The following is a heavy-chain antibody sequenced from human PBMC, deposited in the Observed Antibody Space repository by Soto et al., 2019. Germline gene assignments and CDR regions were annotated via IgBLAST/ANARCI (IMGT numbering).Heavy chain of an antibody. V-gene: IGHV3-21*01. CDR2: ISSSSSYI. D-gene: IGHD2-2*01. Sequence: EVQLVESGGGLVQPGGSLRLSCAASGFTFSSYSMNWVRQAPGKGLEWVSSISSSSSYIYYADSVKGRFTISRDNAKNSLYLQMNSLRAEDTAVYYCARDRRSRPAATRGDYYYYGMDVWGQGTTVTVSS. CDR3: ARDRRSRPAATRGDYYYYGMDV. J-gene: IGHJ6*02. CDR1: GFTFSSYS.